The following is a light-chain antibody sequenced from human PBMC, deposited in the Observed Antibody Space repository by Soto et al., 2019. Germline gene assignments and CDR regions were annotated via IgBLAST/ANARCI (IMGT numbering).Light chain of an antibody. V-gene: IGLV1-44*01. CDR2: SNN. CDR1: SSNIGSTA. CDR3: AAWDDSLNGVV. Sequence: QAVVTQPPSASGTPGQRVTISCSGNSSNIGSTAVNWYQQLPGTAPKLLIYSNNLRPSGVPDRFSGSKSGTSASLAISGLQSEDEADYYCAAWDDSLNGVVFGGGTKLTVL. J-gene: IGLJ3*02.